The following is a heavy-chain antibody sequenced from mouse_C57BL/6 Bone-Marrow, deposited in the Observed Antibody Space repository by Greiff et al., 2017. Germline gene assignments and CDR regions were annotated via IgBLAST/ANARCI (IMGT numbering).Heavy chain of an antibody. CDR1: GYTFTSYW. V-gene: IGHV1-50*01. D-gene: IGHD1-1*01. Sequence: VQLQQPGAELVKPGASVKLSCKASGYTFTSYWMQWVKQRPGQGLEWIGEIDPSDSYTNYNQKFKGKATLTVDTSSSTAYMQLSSLTSEDSAVYHCARESEYGSSLDYWGQGTTLTVSS. J-gene: IGHJ2*01. CDR2: IDPSDSYT. CDR3: ARESEYGSSLDY.